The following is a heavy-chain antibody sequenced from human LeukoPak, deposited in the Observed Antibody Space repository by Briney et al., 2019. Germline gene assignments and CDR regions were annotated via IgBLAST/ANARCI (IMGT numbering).Heavy chain of an antibody. CDR1: GFPFNAYW. CDR2: IRQDGDTK. Sequence: GGSLRLSCAASGFPFNAYWMTWVRQAPGKGLEWVANIRQDGDTKYYVDSVKGRFTISRDNSKNTLYLQMGSLRAEDMAVYYCARGGSTVVTPFDYWGQGTLVTVSS. V-gene: IGHV3-7*01. J-gene: IGHJ4*02. D-gene: IGHD4-23*01. CDR3: ARGGSTVVTPFDY.